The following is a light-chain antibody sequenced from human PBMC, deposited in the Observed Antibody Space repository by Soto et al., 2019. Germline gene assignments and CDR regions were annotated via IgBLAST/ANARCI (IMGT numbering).Light chain of an antibody. V-gene: IGKV1-39*01. CDR2: AAS. CDR1: QSINIY. CDR3: QQSYRSPYT. Sequence: IQMTQSPSSLSASVGARGTVTCRASQSINIYLNWYQQKPGKAPTLLIYAASNLQSGVPSRFSGGGSRTDFPLTISSLQAEDFATYLCQQSYRSPYTFGQGTKLDIK. J-gene: IGKJ2*01.